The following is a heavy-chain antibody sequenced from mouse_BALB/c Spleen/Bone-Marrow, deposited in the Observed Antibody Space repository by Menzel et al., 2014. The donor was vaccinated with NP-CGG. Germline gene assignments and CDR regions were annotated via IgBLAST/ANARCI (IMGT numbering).Heavy chain of an antibody. J-gene: IGHJ4*01. V-gene: IGHV1-53*01. CDR1: GYTFTTYY. CDR2: INPSNGGT. CDR3: TRDGHNYYAMDY. D-gene: IGHD2-3*01. Sequence: QVQLQQSGAELVKPGTSVRLSCKASGYTFTTYYIYWVKQRAGQGLEWIGEINPSNGGTNFNEKYKSKATLTVDKSSSTSYMQLSSLTSEYSAVYYCTRDGHNYYAMDYWGQGTSVTVSS.